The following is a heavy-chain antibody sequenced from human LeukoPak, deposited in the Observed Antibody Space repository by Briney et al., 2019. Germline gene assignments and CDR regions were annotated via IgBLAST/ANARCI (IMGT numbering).Heavy chain of an antibody. CDR2: ISYDGSNK. J-gene: IGHJ4*02. CDR3: ARAPPGGSKGPPFDY. D-gene: IGHD3-16*01. V-gene: IGHV3-30*03. Sequence: PGGSLRLSCAASGFTFSSYGMHWVRQAPGKGLEWVAVISYDGSNKYYADSVKGRFTISRDNSKNTLYLQMNSLRAEDTAVYYCARAPPGGSKGPPFDYWGQGTLVTVSS. CDR1: GFTFSSYG.